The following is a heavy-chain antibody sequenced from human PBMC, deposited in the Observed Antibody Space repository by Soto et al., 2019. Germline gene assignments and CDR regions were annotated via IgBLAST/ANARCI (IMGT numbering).Heavy chain of an antibody. V-gene: IGHV4-38-2*01. CDR1: GYSISSGYY. CDR3: ARGSDVDIVAPPFDY. Sequence: SETLSLTCAVSGYSISSGYYWGWLRQPPGKGLEWIGSIYHGGSTYYNPSLNSRVTLSIDMTNNHVSLILNSVTAADTAVYYCARGSDVDIVAPPFDYWGQGTLVTVSS. D-gene: IGHD5-12*01. J-gene: IGHJ4*02. CDR2: IYHGGST.